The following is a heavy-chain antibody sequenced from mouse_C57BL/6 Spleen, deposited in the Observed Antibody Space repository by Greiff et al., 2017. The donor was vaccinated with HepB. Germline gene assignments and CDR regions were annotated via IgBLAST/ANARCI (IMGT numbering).Heavy chain of an antibody. J-gene: IGHJ2*01. Sequence: EVQLQQSGPELVKPGASVKISCKASGYTFTDYYMNWVKQSHGKSLEWIGDINPNNGGTSYNQKFKGKATLTVDKSSSTAYMELRSLTSEDSAVYYWARLQTVVAQFDYWGQGTTLTVSS. CDR1: GYTFTDYY. CDR2: INPNNGGT. D-gene: IGHD1-1*01. CDR3: ARLQTVVAQFDY. V-gene: IGHV1-26*01.